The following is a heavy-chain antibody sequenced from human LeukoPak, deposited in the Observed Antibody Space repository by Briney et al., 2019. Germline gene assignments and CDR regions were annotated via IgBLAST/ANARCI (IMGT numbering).Heavy chain of an antibody. V-gene: IGHV3-30*18. CDR2: ISEDGTKK. J-gene: IGHJ4*02. CDR1: RFSLRFYG. D-gene: IGHD6-13*01. Sequence: GRSLRLSCAASRFSLRFYGMHSVRQAPGKGLEWVAVISEDGTKKNYAESVKGRFTISRDNSNNTLYLQMNSLRAEDTAVYYCAKDRETTASGTFDNWGQGTLVTVSS. CDR3: AKDRETTASGTFDN.